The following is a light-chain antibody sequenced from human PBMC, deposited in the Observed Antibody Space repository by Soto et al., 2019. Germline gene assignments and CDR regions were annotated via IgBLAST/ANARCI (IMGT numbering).Light chain of an antibody. CDR3: QQYFSTPLN. CDR2: WAS. CDR1: QSVLYSSNNKNY. V-gene: IGKV4-1*01. J-gene: IGKJ2*01. Sequence: DIVMTQSPDSLAVSLGERATINCKSSQSVLYSSNNKNYLAWYQHKPGQPPKLLIYWASTRESGVPDRFSGSGSGTDFTLTISILQAEDVAVYYCQQYFSTPLNFGQGTKLEIK.